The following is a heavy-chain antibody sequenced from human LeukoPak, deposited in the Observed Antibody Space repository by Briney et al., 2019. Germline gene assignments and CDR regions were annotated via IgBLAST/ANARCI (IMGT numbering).Heavy chain of an antibody. D-gene: IGHD1-1*01. CDR3: AKDYNWNPPDY. J-gene: IGHJ4*02. CDR2: IVIDGRIT. V-gene: IGHV3-74*01. CDR1: GSTFSSHW. Sequence: GGSLRLSCAASGSTFSSHWTHWVRQVPGKGLVWVSRIVIDGRITTYAGSVKGRFTISRGNDKNTLYLQMNTLRDEDTAVYYCAKDYNWNPPDYWGQGTLVTVSS.